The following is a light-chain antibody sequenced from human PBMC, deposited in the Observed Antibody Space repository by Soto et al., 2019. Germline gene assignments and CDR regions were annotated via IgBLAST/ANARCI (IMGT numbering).Light chain of an antibody. Sequence: SYELTQPLSVSVALGQTARITCGGYNIATKNVHWYRQKPGQAPVLVIYRIDNRPSGIPERFPGSNSGNTATLTISRAQAGDEADYYCQVWDNSAAVFGGGTKLTVL. CDR1: NIATKN. CDR2: RID. V-gene: IGLV3-9*01. J-gene: IGLJ2*01. CDR3: QVWDNSAAV.